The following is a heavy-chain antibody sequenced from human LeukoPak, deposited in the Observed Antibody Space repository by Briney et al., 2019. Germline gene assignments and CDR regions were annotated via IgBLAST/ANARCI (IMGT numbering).Heavy chain of an antibody. D-gene: IGHD3-22*01. J-gene: IGHJ4*02. CDR1: GGTFSSYA. Sequence: ASVKVSCKASGGTFSSYAISWVRRAPGQGLEWMGGIIPIFGTANYAQKFQGRVTITADESTSTAYMELSSLRSEDTAMYYCAREGTYYYDSSGYYPPYFDYWGQGTLVTVSS. V-gene: IGHV1-69*13. CDR3: AREGTYYYDSSGYYPPYFDY. CDR2: IIPIFGTA.